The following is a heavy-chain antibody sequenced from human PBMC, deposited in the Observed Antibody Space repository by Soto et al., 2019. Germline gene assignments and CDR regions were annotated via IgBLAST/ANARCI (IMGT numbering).Heavy chain of an antibody. D-gene: IGHD6-6*01. CDR3: ARGGTVYRIAARPGYYYVMDV. V-gene: IGHV1-2*04. J-gene: IGHJ6*04. Sequence: ASVKVSCKASGYTFTGYYMHWVRQAPGQGLEWMGWINPNSGGTNYAQKFQGWVTMTRDTSISTAYMELSRLRSDDTAVYYCARGGTVYRIAARPGYYYVMDVWGKGTTVTVYS. CDR1: GYTFTGYY. CDR2: INPNSGGT.